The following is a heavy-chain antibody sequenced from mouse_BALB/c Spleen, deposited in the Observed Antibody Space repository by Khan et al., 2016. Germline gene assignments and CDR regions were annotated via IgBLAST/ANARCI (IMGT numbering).Heavy chain of an antibody. CDR1: GYAFTSYN. Sequence: EVQLQQSGPELVKPGASVKVSCKASGYAFTSYNMYWVKQSHGKSLEWIGYIDPYNGGTNYNQNFKGKATLTVDKSSNIAYMHLNSMTSEDSAVYYGAREGITTVVAKGLDYWGQGTTLTVSS. CDR2: IDPYNGGT. J-gene: IGHJ2*01. V-gene: IGHV1S135*01. CDR3: AREGITTVVAKGLDY. D-gene: IGHD1-1*01.